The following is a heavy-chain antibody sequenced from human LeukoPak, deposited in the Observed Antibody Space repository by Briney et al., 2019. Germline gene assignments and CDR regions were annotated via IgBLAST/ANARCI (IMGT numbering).Heavy chain of an antibody. CDR3: AKDCGWLHFCS. CDR2: ISSSASII. Sequence: PGGSLRLSCAASGFTFSDYEMNWVRQAPGKGLEWVSYISSSASIIYYSDSVKGRFTISRDNSKNTLYLQINTLRAEDTAIYYCAKDCGWLHFCSWGQGTLVTVSS. J-gene: IGHJ5*02. CDR1: GFTFSDYE. D-gene: IGHD5-24*01. V-gene: IGHV3-48*03.